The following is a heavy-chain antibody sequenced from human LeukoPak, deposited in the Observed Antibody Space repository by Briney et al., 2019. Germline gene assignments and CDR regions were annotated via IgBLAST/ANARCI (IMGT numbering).Heavy chain of an antibody. CDR3: ARDIGDGTVTILDYYYGMDV. D-gene: IGHD4-17*01. Sequence: PGGSLRLSCAASGFSFSSYTMNWVRQAPGKGLEWVSSISSSSRYISYADSVKGRFTISRDNAKNSLYLQMNSLRAEDTAVYYCARDIGDGTVTILDYYYGMDVWGQGTTVTVSS. V-gene: IGHV3-21*01. CDR2: ISSSSRYI. J-gene: IGHJ6*02. CDR1: GFSFSSYT.